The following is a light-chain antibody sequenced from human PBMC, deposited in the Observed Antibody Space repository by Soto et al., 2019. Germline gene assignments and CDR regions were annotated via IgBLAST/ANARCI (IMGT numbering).Light chain of an antibody. J-gene: IGLJ1*01. CDR3: QVWHREDHHYV. CDR1: NIGTYS. V-gene: IGLV3-21*02. Sequence: SYELTQPPSVSLAPGQTARITCGGNNIGTYSVHWYQQKPGQAPVMVVSDDSDRPSGVPARFSASSSGNTATLTIRRVEAGDEADYYCQVWHREDHHYVFGTGNKVTX. CDR2: DDS.